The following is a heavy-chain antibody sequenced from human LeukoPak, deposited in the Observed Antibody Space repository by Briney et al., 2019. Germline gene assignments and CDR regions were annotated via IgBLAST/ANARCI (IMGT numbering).Heavy chain of an antibody. CDR1: GYTFTSYY. CDR2: INPSGGST. CDR3: ARAQAKYDAFDI. J-gene: IGHJ3*02. V-gene: IGHV1-46*01. Sequence: ASVKVSSKASGYTFTSYYMHWVRQAPGQGLEWMGIINPSGGSTSYAQKFQGRVTMTRDTSTSTVYMELSSLRSEDTAVYYCARAQAKYDAFDIWGQGTMVTVSS.